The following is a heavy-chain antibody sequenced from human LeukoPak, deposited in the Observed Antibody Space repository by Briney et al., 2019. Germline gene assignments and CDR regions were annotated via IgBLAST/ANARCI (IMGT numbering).Heavy chain of an antibody. CDR2: IKSKTDGGTT. J-gene: IGHJ4*02. CDR1: GFTFSNAW. CDR3: TTDSISYYYDSSGYSYYFDY. D-gene: IGHD3-22*01. Sequence: GGSLRLSCAASGFTFSNAWMSWVRQAPGKGLEWVGRIKSKTDGGTTDYAAPVKGRFTISRDDSKNTLYLQMNSLKTEDTAVYYCTTDSISYYYDSSGYSYYFDYWGQGTLVTVSS. V-gene: IGHV3-15*01.